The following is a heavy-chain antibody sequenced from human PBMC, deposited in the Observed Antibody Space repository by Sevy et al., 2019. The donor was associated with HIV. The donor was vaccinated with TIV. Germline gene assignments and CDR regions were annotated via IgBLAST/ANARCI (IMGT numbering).Heavy chain of an antibody. V-gene: IGHV1-2*02. Sequence: ASVKVSCKASGYTFTGYYMHWVRQAPGQGLEWMGWINPNSGGTNYAQKFQGRVTMTRDTSISTAYMELSRLRSDDTAVYYCARGHGNICSSTCCYTRFDYWGQGTLVTVSS. CDR2: INPNSGGT. J-gene: IGHJ4*02. D-gene: IGHD2-2*02. CDR1: GYTFTGYY. CDR3: ARGHGNICSSTCCYTRFDY.